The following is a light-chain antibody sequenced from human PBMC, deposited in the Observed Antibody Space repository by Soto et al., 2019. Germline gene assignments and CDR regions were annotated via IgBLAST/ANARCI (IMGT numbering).Light chain of an antibody. V-gene: IGKV1-5*01. CDR1: QSVSNW. J-gene: IGKJ4*02. CDR3: QQLVTHPQ. Sequence: LRRTQCPSTLSASVGGRVTITCRASQSVSNWLAWYQQKPGKAPKLLISAASTLQSGVPSSLSGSGSGTEFTLTISSLQPEDFATYYCQQLVTHPQFGGGTQVDIK. CDR2: AAS.